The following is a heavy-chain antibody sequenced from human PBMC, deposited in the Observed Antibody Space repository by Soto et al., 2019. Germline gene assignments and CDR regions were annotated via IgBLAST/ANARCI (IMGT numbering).Heavy chain of an antibody. CDR3: ASHSGSSPEGRYCYGMDV. J-gene: IGHJ6*02. V-gene: IGHV1-69*12. Sequence: QVQLVQSGAEVKKPGSSVKVSCKASGGTFSSYAISWVRQAPGQGLEWMGGIIPIFGTADYAQKFQGRVTSTADEATSAAYMELSSLRSEGTAVYYCASHSGSSPEGRYCYGMDVWGQGTTVTVSS. CDR1: GGTFSSYA. D-gene: IGHD1-26*01. CDR2: IIPIFGTA.